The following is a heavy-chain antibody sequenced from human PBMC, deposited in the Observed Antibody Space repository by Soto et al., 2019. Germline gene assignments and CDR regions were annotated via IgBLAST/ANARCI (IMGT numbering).Heavy chain of an antibody. V-gene: IGHV1-69*13. D-gene: IGHD4-17*01. J-gene: IGHJ6*02. CDR1: GGTFSSYA. CDR2: IIPIFGTA. CDR3: ARATVTTEYYYYYYGMDV. Sequence: SVKVSCKASGGTFSSYAISWVRQAPGQGLEWMGGIIPIFGTANYAQKFQGRVTITADESTSTAYMELSSLRSEDTAVYYCARATVTTEYYYYYYGMDVWGQGTTVTVSS.